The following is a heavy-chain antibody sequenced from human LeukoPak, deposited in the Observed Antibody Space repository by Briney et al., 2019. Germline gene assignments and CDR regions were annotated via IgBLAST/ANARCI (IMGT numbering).Heavy chain of an antibody. V-gene: IGHV3-30*04. CDR3: AKGRSYYDILTGYYYFDY. D-gene: IGHD3-9*01. CDR2: ISYDGSNK. CDR1: GFTFSSYA. J-gene: IGHJ4*02. Sequence: PGGSLRLSCAASGFTFSSYAMHWVRQAPGKGLEWVAVISYDGSNKYYADSVKGRFTISRDNSKNTLYLQMNSLRAEDTAVYYCAKGRSYYDILTGYYYFDYWGQGTLVTVSS.